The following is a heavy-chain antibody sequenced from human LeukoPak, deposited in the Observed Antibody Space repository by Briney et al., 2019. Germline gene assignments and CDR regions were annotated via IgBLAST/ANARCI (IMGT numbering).Heavy chain of an antibody. CDR2: IRYDGSNK. CDR1: GFTFSSYG. Sequence: GGSLRLSCAASGFTFSSYGMHWVRQAPGKGLEWVAFIRYDGSNKYSADSVKGRFTISRYNSKNTLYLQMNSLRAEDTAVYYCAKRIQQLVPSDYFDYWGQGTLVTVSS. J-gene: IGHJ4*02. CDR3: AKRIQQLVPSDYFDY. D-gene: IGHD6-13*01. V-gene: IGHV3-30*02.